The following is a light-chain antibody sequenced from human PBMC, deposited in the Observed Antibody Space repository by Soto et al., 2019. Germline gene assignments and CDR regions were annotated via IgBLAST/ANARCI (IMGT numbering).Light chain of an antibody. Sequence: DIVMTQSPDSLAVSLGERATINCRSSQSLLYSSNNKNYLAWYQHKPGQPPKLLIYWASTRESGVPDRFSGSGSGTDFTLTISSLQAEDVAVYYCQQYYTITYTFGQGTKLEIK. V-gene: IGKV4-1*01. J-gene: IGKJ2*01. CDR2: WAS. CDR3: QQYYTITYT. CDR1: QSLLYSSNNKNY.